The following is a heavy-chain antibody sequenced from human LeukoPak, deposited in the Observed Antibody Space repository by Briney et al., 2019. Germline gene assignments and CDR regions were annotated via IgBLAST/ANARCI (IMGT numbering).Heavy chain of an antibody. CDR3: ARDRTIGGSGYESY. D-gene: IGHD3-22*01. Sequence: GASVKVSCKASGGTFSSYAISWVRQAPGQGLEWMGRIIPILGIANYAQKFQGRVTITADKSTSTAYMELSSLRSEDTAVYYCARDRTIGGSGYESYWGQGTLVTVSS. CDR2: IIPILGIA. J-gene: IGHJ4*02. V-gene: IGHV1-69*04. CDR1: GGTFSSYA.